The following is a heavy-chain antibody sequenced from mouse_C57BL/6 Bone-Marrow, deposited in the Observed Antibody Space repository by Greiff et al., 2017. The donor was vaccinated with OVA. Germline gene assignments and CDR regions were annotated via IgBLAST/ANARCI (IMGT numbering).Heavy chain of an antibody. CDR2: IHPSDSDT. CDR3: AIGAFTTVVDYYAMDY. J-gene: IGHJ4*01. CDR1: GYTFTSYW. Sequence: QVQLQQPGAELVKPGASVKVSCKASGYTFTSYWMHWVKQRPGQGLEWIGRIHPSDSDTNYNQKFKGKATLTVDKSSSTAYMQLSSLTSEDSAVYYCAIGAFTTVVDYYAMDYWGQGTSVTVSS. D-gene: IGHD1-1*01. V-gene: IGHV1-74*01.